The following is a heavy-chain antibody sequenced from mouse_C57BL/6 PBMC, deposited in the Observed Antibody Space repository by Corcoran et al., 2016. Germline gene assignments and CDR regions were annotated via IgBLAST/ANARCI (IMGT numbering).Heavy chain of an antibody. V-gene: IGHV1-26*01. Sequence: EVQLQQSGPELVKPGASVKISCKASGYTFTDYYMNWVKQSHGKSLEWIGDINPNNGGTSYNQKFKGKATLTVDKSSSTAYMVLRSLTSEDSAVYYCARSRYYYGSRGFDVWGTGTTLTVSS. CDR1: GYTFTDYY. CDR3: ARSRYYYGSRGFDV. J-gene: IGHJ1*03. CDR2: INPNNGGT. D-gene: IGHD1-1*01.